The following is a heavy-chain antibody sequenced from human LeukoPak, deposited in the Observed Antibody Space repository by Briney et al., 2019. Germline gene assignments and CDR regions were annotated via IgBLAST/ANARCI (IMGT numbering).Heavy chain of an antibody. Sequence: PSETLSLTCNVSGGSIIGYYWSWIRQPPGKGLEYMGYIYYSGSTDYNPSLKSRITISVDTSKNQFSLKLSSVTAADEAVYYSARHYYDTSGYYYFDYWGQGTLVTVSS. D-gene: IGHD3-22*01. CDR2: IYYSGST. J-gene: IGHJ4*02. CDR3: ARHYYDTSGYYYFDY. V-gene: IGHV4-59*08. CDR1: GGSIIGYY.